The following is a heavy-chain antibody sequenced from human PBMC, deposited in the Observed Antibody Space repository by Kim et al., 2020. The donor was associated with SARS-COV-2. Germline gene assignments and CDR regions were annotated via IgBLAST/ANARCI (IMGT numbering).Heavy chain of an antibody. CDR1: GYSFTSYW. D-gene: IGHD3-10*01. V-gene: IGHV5-10-1*01. CDR2: IDPSDSYT. Sequence: GESLKISCKGSGYSFTSYWISWVRQMPGKGLEWMGRIDPSDSYTNYSPSFQGHVTISADKSISTAYLQWSSLKASDTAMYYCASGRVKWFGESYYYGMDVWGQGTTVTVSS. CDR3: ASGRVKWFGESYYYGMDV. J-gene: IGHJ6*02.